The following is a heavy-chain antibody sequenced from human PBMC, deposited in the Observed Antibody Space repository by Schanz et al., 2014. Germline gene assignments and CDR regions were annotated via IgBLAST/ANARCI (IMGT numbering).Heavy chain of an antibody. V-gene: IGHV1-69*02. D-gene: IGHD5-18*01. CDR3: TRGGYSYALSAFDI. CDR1: GGTFSSYT. Sequence: QVQLVQSGAEVKKPGSSVKVSCKASGGTFSSYTISWVRQAPGQGLEWMGRIISILGIANYAQKFQGRVTMTTDTSTSTAYMELRSLRSDDTALYYCTRGGYSYALSAFDIWGQGTMVTVSS. CDR2: IISILGIA. J-gene: IGHJ3*02.